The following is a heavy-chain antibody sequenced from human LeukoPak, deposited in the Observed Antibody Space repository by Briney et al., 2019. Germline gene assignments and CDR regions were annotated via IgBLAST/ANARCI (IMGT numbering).Heavy chain of an antibody. J-gene: IGHJ4*02. Sequence: GSLRLSCAASGFTFSSYSMNWVRQAPGKGLEWVSSISSSSSYIYYADSVKGRFTISRDNSKNTLYLQMNSLRAEDTAVYYCAKDHNYDSSGYYHDYWGQGTLVTVSS. V-gene: IGHV3-21*01. CDR3: AKDHNYDSSGYYHDY. CDR2: ISSSSSYI. D-gene: IGHD3-22*01. CDR1: GFTFSSYS.